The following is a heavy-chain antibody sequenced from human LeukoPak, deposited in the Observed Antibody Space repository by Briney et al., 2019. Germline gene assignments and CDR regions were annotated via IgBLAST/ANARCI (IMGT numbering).Heavy chain of an antibody. CDR1: GLTFSSYW. CDR2: IKQDGSEK. CDR3: ARVIRSGSYRGVDP. V-gene: IGHV3-7*01. Sequence: GGSLRLSCAASGLTFSSYWMSWVRQAPGKGLEWVANIKQDGSEKYYVDSVKGRFTISRDNAKNSLYLQMNSLRAEDTAVYYCARVIRSGSYRGVDPWGQGTLVTVSS. D-gene: IGHD3-10*01. J-gene: IGHJ5*02.